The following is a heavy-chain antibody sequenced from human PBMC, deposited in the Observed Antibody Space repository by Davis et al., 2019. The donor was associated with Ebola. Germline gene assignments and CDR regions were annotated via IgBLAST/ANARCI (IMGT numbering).Heavy chain of an antibody. CDR1: GGPITGYF. V-gene: IGHV4-59*08. CDR2: IYYSGTT. Sequence: SETLSLTCPVSGGPITGYFWSWIRQPPGKGLEWIGHIYYSGTTNYNPSLKSRVSISVDTSKNQFSLKLSSVTAADTAVYYCARPVGNGDYSWFDPWGQGTLVTVSS. J-gene: IGHJ5*02. D-gene: IGHD4-17*01. CDR3: ARPVGNGDYSWFDP.